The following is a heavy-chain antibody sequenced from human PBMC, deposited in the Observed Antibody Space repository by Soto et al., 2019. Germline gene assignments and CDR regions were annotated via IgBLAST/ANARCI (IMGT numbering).Heavy chain of an antibody. CDR3: ARGGHIAVVTASFDN. V-gene: IGHV1-46*02. CDR2: IHPSGGGT. J-gene: IGHJ4*02. CDR1: GYTFNTYY. Sequence: QVQLVQSGAEVRKPGASVKVSCKPSGYTFNTYYLHWLRQAPGQALEWMGVIHPSGGGTNYAQKFRGRVTVTRDTSTTTVFMELSSLRSDDTALYYCARGGHIAVVTASFDNWGQGTLVTVSS. D-gene: IGHD2-21*02.